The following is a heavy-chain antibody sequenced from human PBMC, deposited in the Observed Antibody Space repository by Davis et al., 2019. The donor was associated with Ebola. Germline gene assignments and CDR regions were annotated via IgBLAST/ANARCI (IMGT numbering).Heavy chain of an antibody. J-gene: IGHJ4*02. D-gene: IGHD2/OR15-2a*01. V-gene: IGHV3-11*04. CDR1: GFTFSNYY. CDR3: SRGEY. Sequence: GESLKISCAASGFTFSNYYMSWIRQAPGKGLEWISFITGSGTTIYYADSVKGRFTISRDNAKNSLSLQMNSLRVEDTAVYYCSRGEYWGQGTLVTVSS. CDR2: ITGSGTTI.